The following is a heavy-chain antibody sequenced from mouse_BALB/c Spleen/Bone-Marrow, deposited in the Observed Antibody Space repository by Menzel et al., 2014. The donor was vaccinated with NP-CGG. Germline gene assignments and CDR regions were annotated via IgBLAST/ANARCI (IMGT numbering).Heavy chain of an antibody. CDR2: INPDSSTI. J-gene: IGHJ3*01. CDR1: GFDFSRYW. D-gene: IGHD1-1*02. Sequence: EVKLMESGGGLVQPGGSLKLSCAASGFDFSRYWMSWVRQAPGKGLEWIGEINPDSSTINYTPSLKDKFIISRDNAKNTLYLQRSKVRSEDTALYYCERLGCYGGFAYGGQGTLVTVSA. CDR3: ERLGCYGGFAY. V-gene: IGHV4-1*02.